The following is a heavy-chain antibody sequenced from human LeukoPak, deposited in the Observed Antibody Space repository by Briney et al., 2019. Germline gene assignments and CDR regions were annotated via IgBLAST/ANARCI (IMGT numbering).Heavy chain of an antibody. CDR2: IDAEGSGT. J-gene: IGHJ4*02. V-gene: IGHV3-74*01. D-gene: IGHD7-27*01. CDR3: SGWCNWGGPAR. CDR1: GFTFSSHW. Sequence: PGGSLRLSCAASGFTFSSHWMHWVRQAPGKGLVWVSRIDAEGSGTTYVDSVKGRFTISRDNAKSTLYLQMYSLRAEDTATYYCSGWCNWGGPARWGQGTLVTVSS.